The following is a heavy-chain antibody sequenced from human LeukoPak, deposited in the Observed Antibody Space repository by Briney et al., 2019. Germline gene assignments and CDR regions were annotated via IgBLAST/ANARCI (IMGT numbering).Heavy chain of an antibody. CDR1: GYTLTELS. CDR2: FDPEDGET. CDR3: ATDKRSALLWFGELSKSSDYYYGMDV. D-gene: IGHD3-10*01. Sequence: ASVKVSCKVSGYTLTELSMHWVRQAPGKGLEWMGGFDPEDGETIYAQKFQGRVTMTEDTSTDTAYMELSSLRSEDTAVYYCATDKRSALLWFGELSKSSDYYYGMDVWGQGTTVTVSS. J-gene: IGHJ6*02. V-gene: IGHV1-24*01.